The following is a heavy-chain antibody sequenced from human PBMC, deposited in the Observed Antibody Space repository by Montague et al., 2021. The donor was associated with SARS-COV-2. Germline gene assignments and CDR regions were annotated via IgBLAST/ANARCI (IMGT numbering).Heavy chain of an antibody. V-gene: IGHV4-30-2*01. J-gene: IGHJ6*02. D-gene: IGHD3-22*01. CDR1: GGSISIDNYS. CDR2: IYHSGST. Sequence: TLSLTCAVSGGSISIDNYSWNWIWQPPGKGLEWIGYIYHSGSTSYNPSLEGRVTISIDRSKNQFSLKLTSVTAADTAVYYCARERDYYDSSGYPYYYYYGMDVWGQGTTVTVSS. CDR3: ARERDYYDSSGYPYYYYYGMDV.